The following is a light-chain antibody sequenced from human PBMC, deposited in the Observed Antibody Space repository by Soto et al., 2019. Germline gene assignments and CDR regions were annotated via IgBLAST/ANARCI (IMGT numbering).Light chain of an antibody. CDR3: SSYTTSSLGV. Sequence: QSALTQPASVSGSPGQSITISCTGTSNDVGGYLSVSWYQHHPGKAPKVIIYEVGNRPSGVSNRFSGSKSGNTASLTISGLQADDEADYFCSSYTTSSLGVFGGGTKLTVL. CDR1: SNDVGGYLS. V-gene: IGLV2-14*01. CDR2: EVG. J-gene: IGLJ3*02.